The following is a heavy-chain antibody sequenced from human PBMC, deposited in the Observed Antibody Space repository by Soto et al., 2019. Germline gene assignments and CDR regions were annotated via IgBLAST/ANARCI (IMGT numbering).Heavy chain of an antibody. CDR3: ARGYCSGGSCSVYYYYYYYMDV. J-gene: IGHJ6*03. V-gene: IGHV1-8*01. D-gene: IGHD2-15*01. Sequence: ASVKVSCKASGYTFTSYDINWVRQATGQGLEWMGWMNPNSGNTGYAQKFQGRVTMTRNTSISTAYMELSSLRSEDTAVYYCARGYCSGGSCSVYYYYYYYMDVWGKGTTVTVSS. CDR2: MNPNSGNT. CDR1: GYTFTSYD.